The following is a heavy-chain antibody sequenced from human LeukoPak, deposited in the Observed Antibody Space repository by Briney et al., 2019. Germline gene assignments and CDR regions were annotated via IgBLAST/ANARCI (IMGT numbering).Heavy chain of an antibody. CDR1: GGTFSSYA. V-gene: IGHV1-69*04. CDR3: ARDSSSGWYLFNWFDP. CDR2: IIPILGIA. D-gene: IGHD6-19*01. Sequence: ASVKVSCKASGGTFSSYAISWVRQAPGQGLEWMGRIIPILGIANYAQKLQGRVTMTTDTSTSTAYMELRSLRSDDTAVYYCARDSSSGWYLFNWFDPWGQGTLVTVSS. J-gene: IGHJ5*02.